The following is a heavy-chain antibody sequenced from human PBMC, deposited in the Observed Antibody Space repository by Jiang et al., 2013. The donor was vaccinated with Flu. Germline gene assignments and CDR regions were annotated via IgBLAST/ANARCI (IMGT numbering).Heavy chain of an antibody. D-gene: IGHD4-17*01. CDR3: ARIGVDYGVGTYPYYFDY. Sequence: KPTQTLTLTCTFSGFSLSTSGMCVSWIRQPPGKALEWLARIDWDDDKYYSTSLKTRLTISKDTSKNQVVLTMTNMDPVDTATYYCARIGVDYGVGTYPYYFDYWGQGTLVTVSS. CDR2: IDWDDDK. V-gene: IGHV2-70*11. J-gene: IGHJ4*02. CDR1: GFSLSTSGMC.